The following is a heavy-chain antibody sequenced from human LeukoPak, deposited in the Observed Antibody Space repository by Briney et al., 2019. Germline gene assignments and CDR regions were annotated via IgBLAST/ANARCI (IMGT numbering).Heavy chain of an antibody. Sequence: SETLSLTCAVYGGSFSDYSWTWIRQPPGKGLEWIGEINQSGGTNHNPSLMSRVIMSVDTSKNQISLKVSSVTAADTAVYYCARRGSTYYDFWSGYYTEGFDYWGQGTLVTVSS. D-gene: IGHD3-3*01. CDR2: INQSGGT. CDR3: ARRGSTYYDFWSGYYTEGFDY. J-gene: IGHJ4*02. CDR1: GGSFSDYS. V-gene: IGHV4-34*01.